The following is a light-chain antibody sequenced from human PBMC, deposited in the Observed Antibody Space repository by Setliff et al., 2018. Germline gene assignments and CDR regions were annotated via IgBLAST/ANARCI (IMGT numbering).Light chain of an antibody. CDR3: CSYAGRYTLVI. CDR1: SSDVGTYKY. CDR2: DVS. V-gene: IGLV2-14*01. J-gene: IGLJ2*01. Sequence: QSALTQPASVSGSPGQSITISCTGTSSDVGTYKYVSWYQQNPGQAPKLMIYDVSNRPSGVSIRFSGSKSGNTASLTISGLQAEDEADYYCCSYAGRYTLVIFGGGTKVTVL.